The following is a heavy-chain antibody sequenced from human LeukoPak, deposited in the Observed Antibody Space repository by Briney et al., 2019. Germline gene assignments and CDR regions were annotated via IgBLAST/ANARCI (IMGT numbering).Heavy chain of an antibody. CDR2: INPNSGGT. CDR3: ARDRQPGTLYDYVWGSYRYNFDY. Sequence: GASVKVSCKASGYTFASYGISWVRQAPGQGLEWMGWINPNSGGTNYAQKFQGRVTMTRDTSISTAYMELSRLRSDDTAVYYCARDRQPGTLYDYVWGSYRYNFDYWGQGTLVTVSS. D-gene: IGHD3-16*02. V-gene: IGHV1-2*02. J-gene: IGHJ4*02. CDR1: GYTFASYG.